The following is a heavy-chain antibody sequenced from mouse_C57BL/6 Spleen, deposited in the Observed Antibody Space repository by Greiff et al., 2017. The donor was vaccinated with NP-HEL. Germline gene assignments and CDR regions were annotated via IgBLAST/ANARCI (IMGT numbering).Heavy chain of an antibody. V-gene: IGHV1-26*01. D-gene: IGHD3-3*01. Sequence: EVKLQQSGPELVKPGASVKISCKASGYTFTDYYMNWVKQSHGRSLEWIGDINPNNGGTSYNQKFKGKATLTVDNSSSTAYMELRSLTSEYSAVYYCARWAEFFYMDVWGQGTSVTVSS. CDR2: INPNNGGT. CDR1: GYTFTDYY. J-gene: IGHJ4*01. CDR3: ARWAEFFYMDV.